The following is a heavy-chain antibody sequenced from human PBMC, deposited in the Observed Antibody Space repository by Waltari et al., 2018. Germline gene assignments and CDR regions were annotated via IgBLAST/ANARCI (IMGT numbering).Heavy chain of an antibody. Sequence: QLQLQESGPGLVKPSETLSLTCTVSGGSISSSSYYWGWIRQPPGKGLEWIGSIYYSGSTYYNPALKSRVTRSVDTSKNQFSLKLSSVTAADTAVYYCARDAVKRYYFDYWGQGTLVTVSS. CDR2: IYYSGST. V-gene: IGHV4-39*07. CDR1: GGSISSSSYY. CDR3: ARDAVKRYYFDY. J-gene: IGHJ4*02.